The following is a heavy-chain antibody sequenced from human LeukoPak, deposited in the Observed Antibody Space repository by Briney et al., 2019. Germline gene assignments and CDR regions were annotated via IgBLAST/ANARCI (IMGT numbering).Heavy chain of an antibody. CDR3: SRQKKGGLWFGALQLYNDAFDF. CDR1: GFTFSGST. V-gene: IGHV3-73*01. Sequence: GGSLRLSCAASGFTFSGSTMHWVRQASGKGLEWVGRIRSKAKNYATAYAASVKGRFTISRDDPKSTAYLQMNSLKTEYTAVYYCSRQKKGGLWFGALQLYNDAFDFWGQGTMVTVSS. CDR2: IRSKAKNYAT. J-gene: IGHJ3*01. D-gene: IGHD3-10*01.